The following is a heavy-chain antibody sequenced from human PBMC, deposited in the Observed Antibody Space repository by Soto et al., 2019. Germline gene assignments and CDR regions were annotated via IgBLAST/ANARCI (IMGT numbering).Heavy chain of an antibody. CDR1: GFTFSSYA. V-gene: IGHV3-30-3*01. Sequence: QVQLVESGGGVVQPGRSLRLSCAASGFTFSSYAMHWIRQAPGKGLEWVAVISYDGSNKYYADSVKGRFTISRDNSKNKLYLQMNSLRAEDTAVCYCARSYDFWSGYYSGLGMDVWGQGTTVTVSS. D-gene: IGHD3-3*01. J-gene: IGHJ6*02. CDR3: ARSYDFWSGYYSGLGMDV. CDR2: ISYDGSNK.